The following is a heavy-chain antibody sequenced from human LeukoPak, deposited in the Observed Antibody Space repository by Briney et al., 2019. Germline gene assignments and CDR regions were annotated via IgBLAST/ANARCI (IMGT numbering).Heavy chain of an antibody. J-gene: IGHJ4*02. Sequence: GGSLRLSCAASGFTFSSYSMNWVRQAPGKGLEWVAVIWYDGSDKYYVDSVKGRFTVSRDNSNNTLYLQMNSLRGEDTAVYYCAKDPNNYGGNSDYFDYWGQGTLVTVSS. V-gene: IGHV3-33*06. CDR1: GFTFSSYS. CDR2: IWYDGSDK. D-gene: IGHD4-23*01. CDR3: AKDPNNYGGNSDYFDY.